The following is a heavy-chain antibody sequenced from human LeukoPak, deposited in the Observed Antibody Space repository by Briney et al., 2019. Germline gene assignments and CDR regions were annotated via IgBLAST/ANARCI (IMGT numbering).Heavy chain of an antibody. CDR3: ARVGMVRGVIGWFDP. Sequence: SVKVSCKASGGTFSSYAISWVRQAPGQGLEWMGGIIPIFGTANYAQKFQGRVTITADKSTSTAYMELSSLRSEDTAVYYCARVGMVRGVIGWFDPWGQGTLVTVSS. V-gene: IGHV1-69*06. CDR2: IIPIFGTA. J-gene: IGHJ5*02. CDR1: GGTFSSYA. D-gene: IGHD3-10*01.